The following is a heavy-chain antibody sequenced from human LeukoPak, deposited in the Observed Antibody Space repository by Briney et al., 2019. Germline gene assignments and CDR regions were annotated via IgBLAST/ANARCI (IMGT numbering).Heavy chain of an antibody. J-gene: IGHJ4*02. Sequence: SVKVSCKASGGTFSNYALSWVRPAPGQGLEWMGRIIPILGIAKFAQKFQGRFTIIADKSTSTAYMELSSLRSEDTAVYYCARDKLGYCSGGSCYFDLWGQGTLVTVSS. CDR2: IIPILGIA. CDR3: ARDKLGYCSGGSCYFDL. CDR1: GGTFSNYA. D-gene: IGHD2-15*01. V-gene: IGHV1-69*04.